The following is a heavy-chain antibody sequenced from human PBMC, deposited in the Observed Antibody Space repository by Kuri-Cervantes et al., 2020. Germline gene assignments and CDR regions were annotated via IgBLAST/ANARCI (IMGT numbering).Heavy chain of an antibody. J-gene: IGHJ4*02. V-gene: IGHV3-9*01. D-gene: IGHD5-18*01. CDR1: GFTFDDHA. CDR3: ARARGYNYGALDY. CDR2: ISWNSGTI. Sequence: SLKISCAASGFTFDDHAMYWVRQAPGKGLVWVSGISWNSGTIGYADSVKGRFTISRDNAKNSLYLQMNSLRAEDTALYYCARARGYNYGALDYWGQGTLVTVSS.